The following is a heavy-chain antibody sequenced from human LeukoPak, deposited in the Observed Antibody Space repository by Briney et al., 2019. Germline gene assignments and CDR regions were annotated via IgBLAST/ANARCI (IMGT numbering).Heavy chain of an antibody. CDR3: ARDWSHGSGSRHSPADV. Sequence: PGGSLRLSCAASGFTFSDYYMSWIRQAPGKGLEWVSYITGSGSTIYYADSVKGRFTISRDNAKNSLYLQMNSLRAEDTAVYYCARDWSHGSGSRHSPADVWGKGTTVTVSS. J-gene: IGHJ6*04. D-gene: IGHD3-10*01. CDR1: GFTFSDYY. V-gene: IGHV3-11*04. CDR2: ITGSGSTI.